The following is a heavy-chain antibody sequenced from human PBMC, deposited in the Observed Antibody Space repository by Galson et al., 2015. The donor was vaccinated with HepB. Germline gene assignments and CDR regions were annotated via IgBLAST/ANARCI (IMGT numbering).Heavy chain of an antibody. Sequence: SLRLSCAASGFTFSSYWMHWVRQAPGKGLVWVSRIKNDGSYKSYADSVKGRFTISRDNAKNTVYLEMNSLRTEDTSIYYCVRSSNFDTWGQGTLVTVSS. CDR2: IKNDGSYK. CDR1: GFTFSSYW. D-gene: IGHD2-2*01. V-gene: IGHV3-74*01. CDR3: VRSSNFDT. J-gene: IGHJ4*02.